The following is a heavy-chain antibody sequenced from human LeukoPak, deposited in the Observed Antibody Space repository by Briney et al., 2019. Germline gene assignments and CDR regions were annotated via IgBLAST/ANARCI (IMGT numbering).Heavy chain of an antibody. CDR1: GYTFTSYA. Sequence: ASVKASCKASGYTFTSYAMHWVRQAPGQRLEWMGWINAGNGNTKYSQEFQGRVTITRDTSASTAYMELSSLRSEDMAVYYCARERGGYSGYDYWGQGTLVTVSS. D-gene: IGHD5-12*01. CDR3: ARERGGYSGYDY. CDR2: INAGNGNT. J-gene: IGHJ4*02. V-gene: IGHV1-3*03.